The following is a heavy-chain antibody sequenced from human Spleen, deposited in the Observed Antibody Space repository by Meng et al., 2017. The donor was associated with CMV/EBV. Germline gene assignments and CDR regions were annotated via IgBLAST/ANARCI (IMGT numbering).Heavy chain of an antibody. CDR3: ARTPIAVAGSLDY. J-gene: IGHJ4*02. CDR1: GGSFSGYY. V-gene: IGHV4-34*01. D-gene: IGHD6-13*01. CDR2: INHSGST. Sequence: SETLSLTCAVYGGSFSGYYWSWIRQPPGKGLEWIGEINHSGSTNYNPSLKSRVTISVDTSKNQFSLKLNSVTAADTAVYYCARTPIAVAGSLDYWGQGTLVTVSS.